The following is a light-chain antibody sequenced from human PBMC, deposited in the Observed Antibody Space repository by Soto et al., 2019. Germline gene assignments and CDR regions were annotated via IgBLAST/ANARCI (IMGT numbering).Light chain of an antibody. V-gene: IGLV1-40*01. J-gene: IGLJ2*01. CDR2: GNS. Sequence: SVLTQPHSVSGAPGQRVTISCTGSSSNIGAGYDVHWYQQLPGTAPKLLIYGNSNRPSGVPDRFSGSKSGTSASLAITGLQAEDEADYYCQSYDSSLSGDVVFGGGTKLTVL. CDR1: SSNIGAGYD. CDR3: QSYDSSLSGDVV.